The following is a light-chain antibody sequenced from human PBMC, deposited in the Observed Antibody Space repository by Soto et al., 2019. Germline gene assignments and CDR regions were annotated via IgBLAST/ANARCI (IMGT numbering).Light chain of an antibody. CDR2: NTT. V-gene: IGLV8-61*01. CDR3: ALDVGSGTVV. Sequence: QTVVTQEPSFSVSPGGTGILTCGLTSGSVSTSYYPSWYQQSPGLAPRTLIYNTTTRSSGVPDRFSGSILGNKAALTITGAQSDDESDYICALDVGSGTVVFGGGTKLTVL. J-gene: IGLJ2*01. CDR1: SGSVSTSYY.